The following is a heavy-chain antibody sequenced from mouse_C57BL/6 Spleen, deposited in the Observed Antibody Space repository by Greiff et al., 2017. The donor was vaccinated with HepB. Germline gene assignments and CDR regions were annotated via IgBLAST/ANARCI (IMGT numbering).Heavy chain of an antibody. D-gene: IGHD2-2*01. CDR3: ARFGYDWRDYFDY. J-gene: IGHJ2*01. CDR2: IDPSDSET. Sequence: QVQLQQPGAELVRPGSSVKLSCKASGYTFTSYWMHWVKQRPIQGLEWIGNIDPSDSETHYNQKFKDKATLTVDKSSSTAYMQLSSLTSEDSAVYYCARFGYDWRDYFDYWGQGTTLTVSS. CDR1: GYTFTSYW. V-gene: IGHV1-52*01.